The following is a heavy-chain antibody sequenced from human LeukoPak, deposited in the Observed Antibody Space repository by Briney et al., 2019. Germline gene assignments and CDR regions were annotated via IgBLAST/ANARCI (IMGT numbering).Heavy chain of an antibody. CDR1: GGSFSGYY. CDR3: ARHVLRYFDWLSPFDY. CDR2: INHSGST. Sequence: PSETLSLTCAVYGGSFSGYYWSWIRQPPGKGLEWIGEINHSGSTNHNPSLKSRVTISVDTSKNQFSLKLSSVTAADTAVYYCARHVLRYFDWLSPFDYWGQGTLVTVSS. J-gene: IGHJ4*02. V-gene: IGHV4-34*01. D-gene: IGHD3-9*01.